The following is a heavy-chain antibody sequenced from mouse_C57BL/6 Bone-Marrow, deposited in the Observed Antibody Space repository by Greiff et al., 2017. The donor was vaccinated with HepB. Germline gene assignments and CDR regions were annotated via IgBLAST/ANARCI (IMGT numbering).Heavy chain of an antibody. CDR3: ARGWLLRFLDY. Sequence: QVQLQQSGAELARPGASVKLSCKASGYTFTSYGISWVKQRTGQGLEWIGEIYPRSGNTYYYEKFKGKATLTADKSSSTAYMELRSLTSEDSAVYFCARGWLLRFLDYWGQGTTLTVSS. J-gene: IGHJ2*01. V-gene: IGHV1-81*01. D-gene: IGHD2-3*01. CDR2: IYPRSGNT. CDR1: GYTFTSYG.